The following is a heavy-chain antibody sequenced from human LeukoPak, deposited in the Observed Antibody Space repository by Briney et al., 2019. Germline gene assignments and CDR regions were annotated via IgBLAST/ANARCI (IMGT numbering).Heavy chain of an antibody. D-gene: IGHD3-22*01. CDR2: INAGNGNT. Sequence: ASVKVSCKASGYTFTSYAMHWVRQAPRQRLEWMGWINAGNGNTKYSQKFQGRVTITRDTSASTAYMELSSLRSEDTAVYYCARDFSGYYYYFDYWGQGTLVTVSS. J-gene: IGHJ4*02. CDR3: ARDFSGYYYYFDY. V-gene: IGHV1-3*01. CDR1: GYTFTSYA.